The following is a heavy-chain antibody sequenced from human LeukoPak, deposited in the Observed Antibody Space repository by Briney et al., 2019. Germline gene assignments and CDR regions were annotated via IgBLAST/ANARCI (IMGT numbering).Heavy chain of an antibody. J-gene: IGHJ4*02. Sequence: SETLSLTCAVYGGPFSGYYWSWIRQPPGKGLEWIGEINHSGSTNYNPSLKSRVTISVDTSKNQFSLKLSSVTAADTAVYYCARGRKWYGDYAYWGQGTLVTVSS. CDR2: INHSGST. CDR1: GGPFSGYY. D-gene: IGHD4-17*01. CDR3: ARGRKWYGDYAY. V-gene: IGHV4-34*01.